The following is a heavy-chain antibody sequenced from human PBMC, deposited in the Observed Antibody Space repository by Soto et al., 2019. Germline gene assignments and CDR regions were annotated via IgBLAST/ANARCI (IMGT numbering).Heavy chain of an antibody. Sequence: GGSLRLSCAASGFTFSSYAMSWVRQAPGKGLEWVSAISGSGGSTYYADSVKGRFTISRDNSKNTLYLQMNSLRAEDTAVYYCAKDDYRGSAPYHYYYYGMDVWGQGTTVTVSS. V-gene: IGHV3-23*01. CDR2: ISGSGGST. D-gene: IGHD1-26*01. CDR3: AKDDYRGSAPYHYYYYGMDV. J-gene: IGHJ6*02. CDR1: GFTFSSYA.